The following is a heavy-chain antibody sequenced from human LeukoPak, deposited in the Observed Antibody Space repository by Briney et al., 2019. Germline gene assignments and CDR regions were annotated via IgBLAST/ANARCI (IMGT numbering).Heavy chain of an antibody. CDR1: GGSLSGYY. D-gene: IGHD6-19*01. Sequence: SETLSLTCAVYGGSLSGYYWSWIRQPPGKGLEWIGEIYHSGSTNYNPSLKSRVTISVDTSKNQFSLRQSSVTAADTAVYYCARGAAVAGSYWYFDLWGRGTLVTVSS. CDR2: IYHSGST. V-gene: IGHV4-34*01. CDR3: ARGAAVAGSYWYFDL. J-gene: IGHJ2*01.